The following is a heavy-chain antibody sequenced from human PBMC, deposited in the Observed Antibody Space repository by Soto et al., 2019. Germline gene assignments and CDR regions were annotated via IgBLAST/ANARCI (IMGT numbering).Heavy chain of an antibody. V-gene: IGHV4-38-2*02. CDR1: GYSISTGYY. D-gene: IGHD6-19*01. Sequence: KTSETLSLTCTVSGYSISTGYYWAWVRQSPGKGLEWIGSVYRSGAAYYSPTLKSRVTISVDTSKDQFSLHLKSVTAADAAVYYCARDYTYALDVAGSFDFWGQGTTVTVYS. CDR3: ARDYTYALDVAGSFDF. J-gene: IGHJ4*02. CDR2: VYRSGAA.